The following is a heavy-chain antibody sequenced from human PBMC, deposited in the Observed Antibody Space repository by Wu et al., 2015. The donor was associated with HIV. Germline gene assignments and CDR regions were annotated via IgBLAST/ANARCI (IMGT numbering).Heavy chain of an antibody. D-gene: IGHD2-15*01. V-gene: IGHV1-46*01. J-gene: IGHJ4*02. Sequence: QVQLVQSGAEVKKPGASVKVSCKASGYTFTSYYMHWVRQAPGQGLEWMGIINPSGGSTSYAQKFQGRVTMTRDTSTSTVYMELSSLRSEDRAVYYCAGTLGYCSGGSCYLVYWGQGTLVTVSS. CDR2: INPSGGST. CDR1: GYTFTSYY. CDR3: AGTLGYCSGGSCYLVY.